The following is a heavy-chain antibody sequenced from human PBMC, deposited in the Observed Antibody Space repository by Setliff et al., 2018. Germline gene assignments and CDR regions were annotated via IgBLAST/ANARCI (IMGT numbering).Heavy chain of an antibody. Sequence: PSETLSLTCIVSADSMNNNFWTWIRRPPGKGLEWIGYIYTSGSTNYNPSLKSRVTISVDTSKNQFSLKVSSVTAADTAVYYCARLGTTIPTSGTWTYYYYYYMDVWGKGTTVTVSS. V-gene: IGHV4-4*08. J-gene: IGHJ6*03. CDR2: IYTSGST. CDR3: ARLGTTIPTSGTWTYYYYYYMDV. D-gene: IGHD2-21*01. CDR1: ADSMNNNF.